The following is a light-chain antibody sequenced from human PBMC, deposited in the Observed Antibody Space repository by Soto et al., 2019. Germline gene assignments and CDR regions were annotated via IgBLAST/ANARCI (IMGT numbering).Light chain of an antibody. Sequence: QSALAQPRSVSGSLGQSVTISCTGSSNDVGRYNYVSWYRQDPGKAPRVIIYDVHRRPSGVPDRFSGSKSGNTASLTISGLQAADEADYYCCAYAATYTYVCGSGTKVTVL. V-gene: IGLV2-11*01. CDR2: DVH. CDR1: SNDVGRYNY. J-gene: IGLJ1*01. CDR3: CAYAATYTYV.